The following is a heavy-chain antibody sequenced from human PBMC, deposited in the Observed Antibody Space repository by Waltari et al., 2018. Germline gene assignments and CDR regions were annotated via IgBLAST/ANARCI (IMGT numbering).Heavy chain of an antibody. CDR3: ARDQNYYGSGSYFDI. D-gene: IGHD3-10*01. J-gene: IGHJ3*02. CDR1: GYSISSGYY. V-gene: IGHV4-38-2*02. CDR2: IYHSGST. Sequence: QVQLQESGPGLVKPSETLSLTCTVSGYSISSGYYWGWIRQPPGKGLEWIGSIYHSGSTNDNPSLKSRATISVDTSKNQFSLKLSSVTAADTAVYYCARDQNYYGSGSYFDIWGQGTMVTVSS.